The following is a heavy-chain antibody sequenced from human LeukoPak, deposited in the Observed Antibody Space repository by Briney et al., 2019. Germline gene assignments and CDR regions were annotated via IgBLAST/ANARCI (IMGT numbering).Heavy chain of an antibody. CDR1: GFAFNTYA. Sequence: GGSLRLSCAASGFAFNTYAMHWVRQAPGQGLERVALIWHDGSHKFYSNSVRGQFTISRDNSKNTVSLQMSNLRPEDTAVYYCAREIFGSGSDTDFWGQGTLVTVSS. D-gene: IGHD3-10*01. V-gene: IGHV3-33*01. CDR2: IWHDGSHK. J-gene: IGHJ4*01. CDR3: AREIFGSGSDTDF.